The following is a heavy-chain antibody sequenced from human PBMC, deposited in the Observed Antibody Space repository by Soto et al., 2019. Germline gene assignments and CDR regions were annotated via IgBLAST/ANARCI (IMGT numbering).Heavy chain of an antibody. Sequence: SETLSLTCTVPGGSISSSNWWSWVRQPPGKGLEWIGEIYHSGSTNYNPSLKSRLTISVDRSKNQVSLNLTSVTAADTAVYFCTRLGGYYQALDHWSQGTLVTVSS. CDR3: TRLGGYYQALDH. D-gene: IGHD3-3*01. V-gene: IGHV4-4*02. CDR2: IYHSGST. CDR1: GGSISSSNW. J-gene: IGHJ4*02.